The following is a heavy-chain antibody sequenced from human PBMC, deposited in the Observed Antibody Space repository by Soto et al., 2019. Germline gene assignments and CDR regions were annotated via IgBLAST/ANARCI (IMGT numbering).Heavy chain of an antibody. CDR1: GYTLTELS. D-gene: IGHD4-17*01. J-gene: IGHJ4*02. V-gene: IGHV1-24*01. CDR2: FDPEDGET. Sequence: ASVKVSCKVSGYTLTELSMHWVRQAPGKGLEWMGGFDPEDGETIYAQKFQGRVTMTEDTSTDTAYMELSSLRSEDTAVYYCATAVRAYGDYDYWGQGTLVTVSS. CDR3: ATAVRAYGDYDY.